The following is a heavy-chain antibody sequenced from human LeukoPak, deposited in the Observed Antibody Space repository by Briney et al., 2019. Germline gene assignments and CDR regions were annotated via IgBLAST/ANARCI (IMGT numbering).Heavy chain of an antibody. Sequence: PGGSLRLSCAASGFTFSSYDMHWVRQATGKGLEWVSAIGTAGDTYYTGSVKGRFTISRENAKNSLYLQMNSLRAGDTAVYYCARGAPRRSSWSIYYYYGMDVWGQGTTVTVSS. V-gene: IGHV3-13*01. J-gene: IGHJ6*02. CDR1: GFTFSSYD. CDR3: ARGAPRRSSWSIYYYYGMDV. CDR2: IGTAGDT. D-gene: IGHD6-13*01.